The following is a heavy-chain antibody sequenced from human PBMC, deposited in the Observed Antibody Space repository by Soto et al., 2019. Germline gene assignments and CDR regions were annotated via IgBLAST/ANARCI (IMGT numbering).Heavy chain of an antibody. CDR3: ARDRGYDFWSGKLDY. D-gene: IGHD3-3*01. V-gene: IGHV3-48*01. Sequence: GSLRLSCAASGFTFSSYSMNWVRQAPGKGLEWVSYISSSSSTIYYADSVKGRFTISRDNAKNSLYLQMNSLRAEDTAVYYCARDRGYDFWSGKLDYWGQGTLVTVSS. CDR2: ISSSSSTI. CDR1: GFTFSSYS. J-gene: IGHJ4*02.